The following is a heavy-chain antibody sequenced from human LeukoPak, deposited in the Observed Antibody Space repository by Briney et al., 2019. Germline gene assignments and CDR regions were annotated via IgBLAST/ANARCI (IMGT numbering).Heavy chain of an antibody. D-gene: IGHD4-17*01. CDR2: ISWNSGSI. CDR3: AKSKTVTTEFDH. Sequence: GGSLRLSCAASGFTFDDYAMHWVRQVPGKGLEWVSGISWNSGSIGYADSVKGRFTISGDNAKNSLYLQMNSLRAEDMALCYCAKSKTVTTEFDHWGQGTLVTVSS. V-gene: IGHV3-9*03. CDR1: GFTFDDYA. J-gene: IGHJ4*02.